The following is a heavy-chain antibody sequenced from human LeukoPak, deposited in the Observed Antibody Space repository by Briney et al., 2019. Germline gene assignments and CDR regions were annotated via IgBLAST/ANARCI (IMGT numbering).Heavy chain of an antibody. CDR1: GFTFSSYS. V-gene: IGHV3-21*01. Sequence: PGGSLRLSCAASGFTFSSYSMNWVRQAPGKGLEWVSSISSSSSYIYYADSVKGRFTISRDNAKSSLYLQMNSLRAEDTAVYYCARDRDSSGWPYYFDYWGQGTLVTVSP. D-gene: IGHD6-19*01. CDR3: ARDRDSSGWPYYFDY. CDR2: ISSSSSYI. J-gene: IGHJ4*02.